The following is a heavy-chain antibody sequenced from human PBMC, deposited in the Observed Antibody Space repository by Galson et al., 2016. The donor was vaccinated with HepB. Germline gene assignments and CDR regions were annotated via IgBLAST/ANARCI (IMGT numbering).Heavy chain of an antibody. CDR3: VRRAGWVFDS. D-gene: IGHD6-13*01. CDR1: GFTFNGYW. Sequence: SLRLSCAASGFTFNGYWMNWVRQTAGKGLEWVAIIKQDGSEKYYAASVQGRFTISRDNAENSLFLEMNSLRVEDTATYYCVRRAGWVFDSWGQGTLVTVSS. CDR2: IKQDGSEK. V-gene: IGHV3-7*03. J-gene: IGHJ4*02.